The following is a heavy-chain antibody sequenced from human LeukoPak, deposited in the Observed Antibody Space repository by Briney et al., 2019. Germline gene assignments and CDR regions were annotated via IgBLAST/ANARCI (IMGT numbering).Heavy chain of an antibody. CDR2: INHSGST. CDR3: ARGRGVVPAARGAFDI. V-gene: IGHV4-34*01. Sequence: KPSETLSLTCAVYGGSLSGYYWSWIRQPPGKGLEWIGEINHSGSTNYNPSLKSRVTISVDTSKNQFSLKLSSVTAADTAVYYCARGRGVVPAARGAFDIWGQGTMVTVSS. D-gene: IGHD2-2*01. CDR1: GGSLSGYY. J-gene: IGHJ3*02.